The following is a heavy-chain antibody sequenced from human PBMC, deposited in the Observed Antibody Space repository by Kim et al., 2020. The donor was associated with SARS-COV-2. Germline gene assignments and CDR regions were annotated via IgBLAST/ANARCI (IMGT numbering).Heavy chain of an antibody. J-gene: IGHJ5*02. Sequence: KYNPSLKRRVTIAVDTSKNQFSLNLSSLTAADTAIYYCARDNTMIVEGIDPWGQGTLVTVSS. D-gene: IGHD3-22*01. CDR3: ARDNTMIVEGIDP. V-gene: IGHV4-59*01.